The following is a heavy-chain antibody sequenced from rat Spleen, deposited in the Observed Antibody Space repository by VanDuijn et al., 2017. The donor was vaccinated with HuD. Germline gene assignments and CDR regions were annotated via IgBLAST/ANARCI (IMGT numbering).Heavy chain of an antibody. CDR1: GFTFSTAW. J-gene: IGHJ4*01. CDR2: IKAKSNNYAT. Sequence: EVQVLESGGGLVQPGNSLKLSCATSGFTFSTAWMYWYRQFPEKRLEWVARIKAKSNNYATDYTESVKGRFTISRDDSKSSIYLQRNNLKEEDTAIYYCAWIYYYDGSYVMDAWGQGASVTVSS. D-gene: IGHD1-12*02. CDR3: AWIYYYDGSYVMDA. V-gene: IGHV6-6*01.